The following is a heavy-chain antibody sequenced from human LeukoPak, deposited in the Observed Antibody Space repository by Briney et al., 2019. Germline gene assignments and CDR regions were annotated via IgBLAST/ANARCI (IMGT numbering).Heavy chain of an antibody. V-gene: IGHV4-34*01. CDR3: ARGVVVVTATTCNWFDP. J-gene: IGHJ5*02. Sequence: SETLSLTCAVYGGSFSGYYWSWIRQPPGKGLEWIGEINHSGSTNYNPSLKSRVTISVDTSKNQFSLKLSSVTAADTAVYYCARGVVVVTATTCNWFDPWGQGTLVTVSS. CDR1: GGSFSGYY. D-gene: IGHD2-21*02. CDR2: INHSGST.